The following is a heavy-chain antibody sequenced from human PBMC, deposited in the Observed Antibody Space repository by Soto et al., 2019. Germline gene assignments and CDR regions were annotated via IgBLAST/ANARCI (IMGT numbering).Heavy chain of an antibody. Sequence: QVQLVQSGAEVKKPGSSVKVSCKASGYIFSSYAISWVRQAPGQGLEWVGGIFTIFGRANYAQKFQGRVTITADESTSTGYMELSSLRSEDTAVFFCARQLERGLYYFDLWGQGTLITVSS. CDR1: GYIFSSYA. D-gene: IGHD1-1*01. J-gene: IGHJ4*02. CDR3: ARQLERGLYYFDL. CDR2: IFTIFGRA. V-gene: IGHV1-69*01.